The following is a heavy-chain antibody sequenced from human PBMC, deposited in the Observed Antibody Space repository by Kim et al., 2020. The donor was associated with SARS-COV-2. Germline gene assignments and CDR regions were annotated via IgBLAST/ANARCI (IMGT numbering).Heavy chain of an antibody. CDR1: GFTFSSFA. Sequence: GGSLRLSCSASGFTFSSFAMSWVRQAPGKGLEWVSTISGTGGGTFYADSVKGRLTISRDNSKNTLYLQMNSLRAEDTATHYCAKGLGARNFFESWGQGTLVTVSS. J-gene: IGHJ4*02. V-gene: IGHV3-23*01. CDR3: AKGLGARNFFES. D-gene: IGHD3-10*01. CDR2: ISGTGGGT.